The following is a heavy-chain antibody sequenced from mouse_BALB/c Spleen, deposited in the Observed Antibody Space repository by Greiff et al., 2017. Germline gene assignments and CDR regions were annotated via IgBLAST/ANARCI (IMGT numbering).Heavy chain of an antibody. J-gene: IGHJ1*01. CDR3: AREGVYGNYWYFDV. D-gene: IGHD2-1*01. Sequence: EVHLVESGGGLVKPGGSLKLSCAASGFTFSSYAMSWVRQTPEKRLEWVATISSGGSYTYYPDSVKGRFTISRDNAKNTLYLQMSSLRSEDTAMYYCAREGVYGNYWYFDVWGAGTTVTVSS. CDR1: GFTFSSYA. V-gene: IGHV5-9-3*01. CDR2: ISSGGSYT.